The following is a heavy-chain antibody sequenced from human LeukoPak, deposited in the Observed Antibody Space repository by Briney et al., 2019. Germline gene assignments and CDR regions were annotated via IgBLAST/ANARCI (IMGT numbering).Heavy chain of an antibody. CDR1: GFTFDDYA. CDR2: ISWNSGSI. J-gene: IGHJ4*02. D-gene: IGHD6-13*01. Sequence: GRSLRLSCAASGFTFDDYAMHWVRQAPGKGLEWVSGISWNSGSIGYADSVKGRFTISRDNAKNSLYLQMNSLRAEDMALYYCAKDTGSSGKGYFDYWGQGTLVTVSS. CDR3: AKDTGSSGKGYFDY. V-gene: IGHV3-9*03.